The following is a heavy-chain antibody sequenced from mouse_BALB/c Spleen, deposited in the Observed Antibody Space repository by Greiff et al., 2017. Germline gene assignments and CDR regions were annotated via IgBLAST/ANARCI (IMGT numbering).Heavy chain of an antibody. V-gene: IGHV1-7*01. J-gene: IGHJ4*01. CDR1: GYTFTSYW. CDR3: ARGETGPWFAY. CDR2: INPSTGYT. D-gene: IGHD4-1*01. Sequence: QVQLQQSGAELAKPGASVKMSCKASGYTFTSYWMHWVKQRPGQGLEWIGYINPSTGYTEYNQKFKDKATLTADKSSSTAYMQLSSLTSEDSAVYYCARGETGPWFAYWGQGTSVTVSS.